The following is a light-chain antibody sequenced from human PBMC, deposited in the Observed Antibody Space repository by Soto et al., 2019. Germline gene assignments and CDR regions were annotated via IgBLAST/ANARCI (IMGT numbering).Light chain of an antibody. J-gene: IGKJ4*01. CDR3: QQYNNWLLT. V-gene: IGKV3-15*01. CDR2: GAS. CDR1: QSVSSN. Sequence: EIVMTQSPATLSVSPGERATLSCRASQSVSSNLAWYQQKPGQAPRLLIYGASTRATGIQARFSGSGSGTEFTLTVSSLQSEDVAVYYCQQYNNWLLTFGGWTKVDIK.